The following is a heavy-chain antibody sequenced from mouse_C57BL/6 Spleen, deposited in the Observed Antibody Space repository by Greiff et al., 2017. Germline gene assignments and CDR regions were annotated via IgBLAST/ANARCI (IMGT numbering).Heavy chain of an antibody. CDR2: IYPGDGDT. Sequence: VQLQQSGAELVKPGASVKISCKASGYAFSSYWMNWVKQRPGKGLEWIGQIYPGDGDTNYNGKFKGKATLTADKSSSTAYMQLSSLTSEDSAVYVCARSGYGYHWYFDVWGTGTTVTVSS. CDR1: GYAFSSYW. V-gene: IGHV1-80*01. D-gene: IGHD2-2*01. J-gene: IGHJ1*03. CDR3: ARSGYGYHWYFDV.